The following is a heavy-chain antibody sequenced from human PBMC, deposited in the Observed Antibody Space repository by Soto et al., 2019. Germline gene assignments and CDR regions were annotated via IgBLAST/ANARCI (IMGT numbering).Heavy chain of an antibody. D-gene: IGHD3-9*01. Sequence: GGSLRLSCAASGFTFSSYEMNWVRQAPGKGLEWVSYISSSGSTIYYADSVKGRFTISRDNAKNSLYLQMNSLRAEDTAVYYCARAAPTSDTYYDILTGYYDGMDVWGQGTTVTVSS. CDR2: ISSSGSTI. CDR1: GFTFSSYE. V-gene: IGHV3-48*03. J-gene: IGHJ6*02. CDR3: ARAAPTSDTYYDILTGYYDGMDV.